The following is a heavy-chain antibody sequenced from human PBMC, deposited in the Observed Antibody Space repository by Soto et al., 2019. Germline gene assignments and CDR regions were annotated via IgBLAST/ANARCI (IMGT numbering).Heavy chain of an antibody. CDR2: IIPIFGTA. D-gene: IGHD6-6*01. CDR3: ARESSRSESYNWFDH. V-gene: IGHV1-69*13. CDR1: GGTFSSYA. Sequence: AVKVSCKASGGTFSSYAISWVRQAPGQGLEWMGGIIPIFGTANYAQKFQGRVTITADESTSTAYMELSSLRSEDTAVYYCARESSRSESYNWFDHCGKGTRVTVSS. J-gene: IGHJ5*02.